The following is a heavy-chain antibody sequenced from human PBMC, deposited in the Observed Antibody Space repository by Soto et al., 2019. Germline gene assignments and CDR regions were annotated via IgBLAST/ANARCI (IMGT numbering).Heavy chain of an antibody. V-gene: IGHV1-18*01. CDR2: ISAYNGNT. CDR1: GYTFTSYG. CDR3: ARSPPSYDFWSGYYSHFDY. Sequence: QVQLVQSGAEVKKPGASVKVSCKASGYTFTSYGISWVRQAPGQGLEWMGWISAYNGNTNYAQKLQGRVTMTTDTATSTAYMELRSLRSDDTAVYYCARSPPSYDFWSGYYSHFDYWGQGTLVTVSS. D-gene: IGHD3-3*01. J-gene: IGHJ4*02.